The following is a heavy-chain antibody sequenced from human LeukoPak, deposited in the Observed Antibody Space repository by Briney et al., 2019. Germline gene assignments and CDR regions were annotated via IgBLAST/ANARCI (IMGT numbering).Heavy chain of an antibody. CDR3: ARDLQHSSGYYFDY. CDR2: IYTSGST. D-gene: IGHD3-22*01. CDR1: GGSISSYY. Sequence: SETLSLTCTVSGGSISSYYWSWIRQPAGKGLEWIGRIYTSGSTNYNPSLKSRVTMSVDTSKNQFSLKLSSVTAADTAVYYCARDLQHSSGYYFDYWGQGTLVTVSS. J-gene: IGHJ4*02. V-gene: IGHV4-4*07.